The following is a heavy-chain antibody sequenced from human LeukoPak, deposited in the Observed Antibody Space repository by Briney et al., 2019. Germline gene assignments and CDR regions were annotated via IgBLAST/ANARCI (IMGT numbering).Heavy chain of an antibody. CDR3: ARDRAAGLDYDPSGLDY. V-gene: IGHV3-64*02. D-gene: IGHD3-22*01. J-gene: IGHJ4*02. CDR2: ISGNGGDT. Sequence: GGSLRLSCAASGFTFTAYAMYWVRQAPGKGLEYVAAISGNGGDTHYADSVEGRFTISRDNAKNTLFVQLDSLRPEDMAVYYCARDRAAGLDYDPSGLDYWGQGTLVAVSS. CDR1: GFTFTAYA.